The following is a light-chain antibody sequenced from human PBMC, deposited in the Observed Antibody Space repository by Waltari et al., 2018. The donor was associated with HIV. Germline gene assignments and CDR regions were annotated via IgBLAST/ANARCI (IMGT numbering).Light chain of an antibody. V-gene: IGLV1-44*01. CDR3: ATWDHELDSWV. CDR1: SSTLGSDA. Sequence: QSVLTQPPSAPGTPGQRIILSCSGSSSTLGSDAVYWSQQFPGTAPKLLIFNSNQRPSGVPDRFSASKSGTSASLAISGLQSDDEADYYCATWDHELDSWVFGGGTKLTVL. CDR2: NSN. J-gene: IGLJ3*02.